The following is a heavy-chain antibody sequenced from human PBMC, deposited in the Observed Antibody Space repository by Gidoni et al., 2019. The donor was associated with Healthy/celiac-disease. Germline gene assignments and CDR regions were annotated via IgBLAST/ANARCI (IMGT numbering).Heavy chain of an antibody. V-gene: IGHV3-33*01. J-gene: IGHJ4*02. D-gene: IGHD6-19*01. CDR2: IGYDGSNK. Sequence: QVQLVESGGGVVQPGRSLRLSCAASGFTFSSYGMHWVRQAPGKGLEWVGVIGYDGSNKYYADSVKGRFTISRDNSKNTLYLQMNSLRAEDTAVYYCARGLIIAVAGTRLDYWGQGTLVTVSS. CDR1: GFTFSSYG. CDR3: ARGLIIAVAGTRLDY.